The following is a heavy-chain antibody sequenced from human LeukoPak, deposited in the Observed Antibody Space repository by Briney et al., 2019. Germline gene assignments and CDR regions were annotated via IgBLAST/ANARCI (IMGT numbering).Heavy chain of an antibody. CDR3: TRAFEYGWFDP. J-gene: IGHJ5*02. V-gene: IGHV1-2*02. D-gene: IGHD4-17*01. Sequence: GASVKVSCKASGYTFSDYFMHWVRQAPGQGLEWMGWINPKTGGTTYAQNFQGRVTMTRDMSITTAYMDLSRLRSDDTAVYYCTRAFEYGWFDPWGQGTLVIVSS. CDR2: INPKTGGT. CDR1: GYTFSDYF.